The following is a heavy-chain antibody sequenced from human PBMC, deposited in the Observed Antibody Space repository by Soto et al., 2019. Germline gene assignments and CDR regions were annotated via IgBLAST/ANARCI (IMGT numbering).Heavy chain of an antibody. CDR1: GFTFSSYW. Sequence: GSLRLCCAASGFTFSSYWMSWVRQAPGKGLEWVAHTRQDGGREYYVDSVKGRFTISRDNAKNSLYLQMNSLRVEDTAVYYCARYPNPTVAGLPFDLWGQGTLVTVSS. D-gene: IGHD6-19*01. CDR3: ARYPNPTVAGLPFDL. V-gene: IGHV3-7*03. CDR2: TRQDGGRE. J-gene: IGHJ4*02.